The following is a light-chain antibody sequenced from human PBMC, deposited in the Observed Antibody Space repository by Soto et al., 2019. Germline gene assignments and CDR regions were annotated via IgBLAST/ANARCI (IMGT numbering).Light chain of an antibody. Sequence: QSVLTQSPSASGTPGQRVTISCSGSRSNIGSNYVYWYQQLPGTAPKLLIYRNNQRPSGVPDRFSGSKSGTSASLAISGLRSEDEAHYYCAAWDDSLSGPVFGGGTQLTVL. CDR2: RNN. CDR3: AAWDDSLSGPV. J-gene: IGLJ2*01. CDR1: RSNIGSNY. V-gene: IGLV1-47*01.